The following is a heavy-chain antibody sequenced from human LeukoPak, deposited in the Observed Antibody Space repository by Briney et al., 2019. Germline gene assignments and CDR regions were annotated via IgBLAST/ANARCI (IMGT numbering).Heavy chain of an antibody. J-gene: IGHJ4*02. Sequence: GGSLRLSCAASGFTFSSYGMHWVRQAPGKGLERVAVISYDGSDKYYADSVKGRFTISRDNSKNTLYLQMNSLRAEDTAVYYCAKGDADFDYWGQGTLVTVSS. CDR1: GFTFSSYG. CDR2: ISYDGSDK. CDR3: AKGDADFDY. V-gene: IGHV3-30*18.